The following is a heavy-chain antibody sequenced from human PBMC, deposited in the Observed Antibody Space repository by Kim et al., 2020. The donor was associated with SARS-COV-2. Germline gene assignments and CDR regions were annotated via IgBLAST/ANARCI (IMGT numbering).Heavy chain of an antibody. CDR3: VGGIVVSGPGYFDL. V-gene: IGHV4-34*01. CDR1: YGSFSGYY. J-gene: IGHJ2*01. Sequence: SETLSLTCAVYYGSFSGYYWTWIRQPPGQGLEWIGEINDSGSTNYNPSTKSRVTISVDTAKNQFSLKLISVTAADTAVYYCVGGIVVSGPGYFDLWGRGTLVTVSS. D-gene: IGHD3-22*01. CDR2: INDSGST.